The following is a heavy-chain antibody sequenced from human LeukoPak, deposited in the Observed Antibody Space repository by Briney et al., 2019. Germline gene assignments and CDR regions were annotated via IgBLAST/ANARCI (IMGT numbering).Heavy chain of an antibody. J-gene: IGHJ4*02. CDR2: IYPRDGST. CDR3: ARDQEGFDY. Sequence: ASVNVFFKASGYTFTSNYIHWVRQAPGQGLEWMGMIYPRDGSTSYAQKFQGRVTVTRDTSTSTVHMELSGLRSEDTAVYYCARDQEGFDYWGQGTLVTVSS. V-gene: IGHV1-46*01. CDR1: GYTFTSNY.